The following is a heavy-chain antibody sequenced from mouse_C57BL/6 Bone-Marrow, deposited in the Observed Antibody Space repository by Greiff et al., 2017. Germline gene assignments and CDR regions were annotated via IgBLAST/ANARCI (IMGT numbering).Heavy chain of an antibody. D-gene: IGHD2-1*01. J-gene: IGHJ4*01. CDR3: SRGYLEDGNYFYYAMDY. Sequence: QVQLQQPGAELVRPGTSVKLSCKASGYTFTSYWMHWVKQRPGQGLEWIGVIDPSDSYTNYNQKLKGKATLTVDTSYSTAYMQLSSLKSEDSAVYYCSRGYLEDGNYFYYAMDYWGQGTSVTVSS. V-gene: IGHV1-59*01. CDR1: GYTFTSYW. CDR2: IDPSDSYT.